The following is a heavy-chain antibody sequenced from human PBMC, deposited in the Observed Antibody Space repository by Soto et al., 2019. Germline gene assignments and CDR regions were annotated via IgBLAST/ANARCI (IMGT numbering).Heavy chain of an antibody. CDR3: AHRHDLGGFDI. D-gene: IGHD2-15*01. V-gene: IGHV2-5*01. CDR2: INWNDDE. CDR1: GFSLNTRAVG. J-gene: IGHJ3*02. Sequence: QITLKESGPTLVKPTQTLTLTCTFSGFSLNTRAVGVGWIRQPPGKALEWLALINWNDDERYSPSLKDRLTITKDTSRNHVVLTMTNVDPMDTATYYCAHRHDLGGFDIWGQGTTVTVSS.